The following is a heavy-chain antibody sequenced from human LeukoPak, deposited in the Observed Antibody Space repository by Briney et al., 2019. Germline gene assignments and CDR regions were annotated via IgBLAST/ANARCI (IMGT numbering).Heavy chain of an antibody. CDR3: ARRGSGYSYGYSDY. J-gene: IGHJ4*02. CDR2: ISAYNGNT. V-gene: IGHV1-18*01. Sequence: GASVKVSCKASGYTFTSYGISWVRQAPGQGLEWMGWISAYNGNTNYAQKLQGRVTMTTDTSTSTAYMELRSLGSDDTAVYYCARRGSGYSYGYSDYWGQGTLVTVSS. CDR1: GYTFTSYG. D-gene: IGHD5-18*01.